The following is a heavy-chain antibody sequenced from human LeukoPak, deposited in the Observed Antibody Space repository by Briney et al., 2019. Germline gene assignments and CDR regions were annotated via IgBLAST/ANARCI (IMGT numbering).Heavy chain of an antibody. CDR2: ISYDGSNK. CDR3: ARGPLWDLAALDY. CDR1: GFTFSSYG. J-gene: IGHJ4*02. Sequence: GGSLRLSCAASGFTFSSYGMHWVRQAPGKGLEGVALISYDGSNKDYADSVKGRFTISRDNSKNMLYLQMDSLRSEDTAVYYCARGPLWDLAALDYWGQGTLVTVSS. V-gene: IGHV3-30*04. D-gene: IGHD3-16*01.